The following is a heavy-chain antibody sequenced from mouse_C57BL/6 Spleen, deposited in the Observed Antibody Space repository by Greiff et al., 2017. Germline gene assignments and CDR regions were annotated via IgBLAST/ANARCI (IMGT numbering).Heavy chain of an antibody. J-gene: IGHJ2*01. V-gene: IGHV1-69*01. CDR1: GYTFTSYW. D-gene: IGHD1-1*01. CDR3: ASGIYGSSYYFDY. Sequence: QVQLQQSGAELVMPGASVKLSCKASGYTFTSYWMHWVKQRPGQGLEWIGEIDPSDSYTNYNQNFKGKSTLTVDKASSTAYIQLNSLTSEDSAVYYCASGIYGSSYYFDYWGQGTTLTVSS. CDR2: IDPSDSYT.